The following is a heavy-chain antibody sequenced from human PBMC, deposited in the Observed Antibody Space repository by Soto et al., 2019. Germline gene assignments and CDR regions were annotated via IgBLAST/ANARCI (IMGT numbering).Heavy chain of an antibody. CDR3: ARDLWGYCGTDCYPLDV. J-gene: IGHJ6*02. CDR2: IHYSGST. CDR1: GVSFSSYY. V-gene: IGHV4-59*12. D-gene: IGHD2-21*02. Sequence: PSETLSLTCTVSGVSFSSYYWSWIRQPPGKGLEWIGYIHYSGSTSYNPSLKSRVAISVDTSKNQFSLKLSSVTAADTAVYYCARDLWGYCGTDCYPLDVWGQGTTVTVSS.